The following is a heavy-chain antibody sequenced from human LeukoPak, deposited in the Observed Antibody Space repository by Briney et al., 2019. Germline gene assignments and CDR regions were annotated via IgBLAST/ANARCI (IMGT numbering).Heavy chain of an antibody. CDR1: GYTLTELS. CDR2: FDPEDGET. CDR3: ATGGDSSGYFWFDP. Sequence: ASVKVSCKVSGYTLTELSMHWVRQAPGKGLEWMGGFDPEDGETIYAQKFQGRVTMTEDTSTDTAYMELSSLRSEDTAVYYCATGGDSSGYFWFDPWGQGTLVTVSS. D-gene: IGHD3-22*01. V-gene: IGHV1-24*01. J-gene: IGHJ5*02.